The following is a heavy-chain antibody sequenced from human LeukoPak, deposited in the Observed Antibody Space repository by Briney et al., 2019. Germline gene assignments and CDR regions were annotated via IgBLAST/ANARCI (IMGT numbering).Heavy chain of an antibody. CDR2: IYYSGST. V-gene: IGHV4-39*01. D-gene: IGHD6-19*01. CDR3: ARHEWLVPNFDY. J-gene: IGHJ4*02. Sequence: SETLSLTCTVSGGSISNSNYYWGWIRQPPGKGLEWIGSIYYSGSTYYNPSLKSRVTISVDTSKNQFSLKLSSVTAADTAVFYCARHEWLVPNFDYWGQGTLVTVSS. CDR1: GGSISNSNYY.